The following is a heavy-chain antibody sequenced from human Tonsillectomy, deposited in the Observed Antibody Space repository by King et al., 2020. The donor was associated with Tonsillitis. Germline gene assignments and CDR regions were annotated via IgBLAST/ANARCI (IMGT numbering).Heavy chain of an antibody. V-gene: IGHV4-4*07. CDR3: ARATGXXGXYEXPFXL. CDR1: GGSISSYY. CDR2: IYTSGST. J-gene: IGHJ2*01. D-gene: IGHD3-3*01. Sequence: VQLQESGPGLVKPXETLSLTCTVSGGSISSYYWSWIRQPAGKGLEWIGRIYTSGSTNYNPSLKSRVTMSVDTSKNQFSXKLSSVTAAETAVYYCARATGXXGXYEXPFXLWGRXXLVTXSS.